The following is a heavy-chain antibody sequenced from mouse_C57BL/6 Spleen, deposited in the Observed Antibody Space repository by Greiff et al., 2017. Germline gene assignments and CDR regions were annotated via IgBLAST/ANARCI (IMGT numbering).Heavy chain of an antibody. J-gene: IGHJ3*01. CDR2: IDPSDSYT. CDR1: GYTFTSYW. Sequence: QVQLQQSGAELVMPGASVKLSCKASGYTFTSYWMHWVKQRPGQGLEWIGEIDPSDSYTNYNQKFKGKSTLTVDKSSSTAYMQLSSLTSEDSAVYYCARSGDYPYWGQGTLVTVSA. CDR3: ARSGDYPY. V-gene: IGHV1-69*01. D-gene: IGHD2-13*01.